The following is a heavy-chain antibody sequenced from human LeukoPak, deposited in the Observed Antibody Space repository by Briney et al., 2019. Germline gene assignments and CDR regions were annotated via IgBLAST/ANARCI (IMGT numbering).Heavy chain of an antibody. J-gene: IGHJ6*03. CDR3: ARGYSFSHMDV. CDR1: GGSISSYY. Sequence: SETLSLTCTVSGGSISSYYWGWIRQPPGKGLEWIGYISYSGGTYYNPSLKSRVTISIDTSKNQISLKLSSVTAADTAVYYCARGYSFSHMDVWGKGTTVTVSS. V-gene: IGHV4-59*01. D-gene: IGHD5-18*01. CDR2: ISYSGGT.